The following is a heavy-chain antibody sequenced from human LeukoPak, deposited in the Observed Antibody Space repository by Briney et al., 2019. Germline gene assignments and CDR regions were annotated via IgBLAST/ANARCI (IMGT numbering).Heavy chain of an antibody. Sequence: GESLKISCKGSGYTFTNYWIAWERQMPGKGLECMGITYPLNSDTRYSPSFQGQVTISADKSVSTAYLQWSSLKASDTAIYYCARHLDGYNPFDYWGQGTLVTVSS. D-gene: IGHD5-24*01. V-gene: IGHV5-51*01. J-gene: IGHJ4*02. CDR2: TYPLNSDT. CDR3: ARHLDGYNPFDY. CDR1: GYTFTNYW.